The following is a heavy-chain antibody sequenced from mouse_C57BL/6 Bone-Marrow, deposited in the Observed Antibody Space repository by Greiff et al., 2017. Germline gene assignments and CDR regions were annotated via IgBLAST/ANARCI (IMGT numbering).Heavy chain of an antibody. CDR2: IYPRSGNT. Sequence: QVQLKESGAELARPGASVKLSCKASGYTFTSYGISWVKQRTGQGLEWIGEIYPRSGNTYYNEKFKGKATLTADKSSSTAYMELRSLTSEDSAVYFCARSDYDGYYLFAYWGQGTLVTVSA. D-gene: IGHD2-3*01. V-gene: IGHV1-81*01. J-gene: IGHJ3*01. CDR1: GYTFTSYG. CDR3: ARSDYDGYYLFAY.